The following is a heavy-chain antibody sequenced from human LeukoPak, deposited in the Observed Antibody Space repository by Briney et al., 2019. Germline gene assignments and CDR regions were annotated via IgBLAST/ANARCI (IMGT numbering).Heavy chain of an antibody. CDR3: ARDLYGVSHDY. Sequence: GGSLRLSCAASGFTVSSNYMNWVRQAPGKGLEWVSVIYSSGSTYYADSVKGRFTISRDNFKNTLYLQMNSLRAEDTAVYYCARDLYGVSHDYWGQGTLVTVSS. CDR2: IYSSGST. D-gene: IGHD4-17*01. CDR1: GFTVSSNY. J-gene: IGHJ4*02. V-gene: IGHV3-53*01.